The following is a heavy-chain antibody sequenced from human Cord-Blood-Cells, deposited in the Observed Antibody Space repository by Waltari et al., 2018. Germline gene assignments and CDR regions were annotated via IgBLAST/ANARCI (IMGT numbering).Heavy chain of an antibody. CDR2: ISYDGSNK. J-gene: IGHJ4*02. Sequence: QVQLVESGGGVVQPGRSLRLSCPASGFPSSSYSIHRVRQAPGKGLEWVAVISYDGSNKYYADSVKGRFTISRDNSKNTLYLQMNSLRAEDTAVYYCAAAAGTNPFDYWGQGTLVTVSS. CDR1: GFPSSSYS. D-gene: IGHD6-13*01. V-gene: IGHV3-30-3*01. CDR3: AAAAGTNPFDY.